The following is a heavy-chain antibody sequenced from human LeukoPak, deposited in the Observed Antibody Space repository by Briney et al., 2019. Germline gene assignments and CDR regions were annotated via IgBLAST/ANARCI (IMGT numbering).Heavy chain of an antibody. J-gene: IGHJ6*03. V-gene: IGHV3-30*01. Sequence: GRSLRLSCAASGFTFSSYAMHWVRQAPGKGLEWVAVISYDGSNKYYADSVKGRFTISRDNSKNTLYLQMNSLRAEDTAVYYCARSGGSSSFDYYYYYMDVWGKGTTVTVSS. CDR1: GFTFSSYA. CDR2: ISYDGSNK. CDR3: ARSGGSSSFDYYYYYMDV. D-gene: IGHD2-15*01.